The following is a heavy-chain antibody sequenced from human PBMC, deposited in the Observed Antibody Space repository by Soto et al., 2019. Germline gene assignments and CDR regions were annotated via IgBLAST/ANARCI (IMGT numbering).Heavy chain of an antibody. V-gene: IGHV1-18*01. CDR1: GYTFTSYG. D-gene: IGHD2-15*01. Sequence: QVQLVQSGAEVKKPGASVKVSCKASGYTFTSYGISWVRQAPGQGLEWMGWISAYNGNTNYAQKLQGRVTMTTDTSTSTAYMELRSLRSDDTAVYYCAREDIVVVVAATDVGNYYYYYGMDVWGQGTTVTVSS. CDR3: AREDIVVVVAATDVGNYYYYYGMDV. CDR2: ISAYNGNT. J-gene: IGHJ6*02.